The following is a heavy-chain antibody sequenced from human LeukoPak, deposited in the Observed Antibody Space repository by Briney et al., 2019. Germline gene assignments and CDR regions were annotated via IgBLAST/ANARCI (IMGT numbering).Heavy chain of an antibody. CDR1: GFTLSSYA. Sequence: GGSLRLSCAASGFTLSSYAMIWVRHAPGKGLEWVSAISGSGGNTHYADPVKGRFTISRDNSNNTLYLQMNRLRAEDTAVYYLSKEGSGGLRPPSRHNCDYWGQGTLVTVSS. CDR2: ISGSGGNT. J-gene: IGHJ4*02. CDR3: SKEGSGGLRPPSRHNCDY. D-gene: IGHD5-12*01. V-gene: IGHV3-23*01.